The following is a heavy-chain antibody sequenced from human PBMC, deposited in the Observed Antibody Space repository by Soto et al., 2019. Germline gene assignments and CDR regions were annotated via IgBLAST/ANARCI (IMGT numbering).Heavy chain of an antibody. V-gene: IGHV3-23*05. Sequence: EVQLLESGGGLVPPGGSLRLSCVASGLNLNNQAMSWVRQAPGKGLEWVSSIYNSGTTYYADSVNGRFTISRDNAKNTLFWQMNSLRPEETAVYYCAARAAYVVATDYWGQGILVTVSS. CDR2: SIYNSGTT. CDR1: GLNLNNQA. CDR3: AARAAYVVATDY. D-gene: IGHD5-12*01. J-gene: IGHJ4*02.